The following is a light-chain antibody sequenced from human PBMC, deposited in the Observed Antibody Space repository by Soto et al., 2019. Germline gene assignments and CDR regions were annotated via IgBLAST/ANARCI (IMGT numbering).Light chain of an antibody. CDR2: DAS. CDR3: LQHNSLLT. CDR1: QGIGKD. J-gene: IGKJ4*01. Sequence: DIQMTQSPPSLSASVGDRVTITCRASQGIGKDLGWYQQKPGKAPKRLIHDASSLESRVPSRFSGSGAGTEFTLTISSLQPEDLATYYCLQHNSLLTFGGGTKVDIK. V-gene: IGKV1-17*01.